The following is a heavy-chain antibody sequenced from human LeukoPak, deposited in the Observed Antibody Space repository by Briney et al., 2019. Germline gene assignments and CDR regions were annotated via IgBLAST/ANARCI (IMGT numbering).Heavy chain of an antibody. CDR3: ASVRCRSCYSFDN. CDR2: IYYSDST. Sequence: PSETLSLTCTVSGGSISSSSYYWGWIRQPPGKGLEWIGSIYYSDSTYYNPSLKSRVTLSLDTSKNQFSLKLSSVTAADTAVYYCASVRCRSCYSFDNWGQGTLVTASS. V-gene: IGHV4-39*01. CDR1: GGSISSSSYY. J-gene: IGHJ4*02. D-gene: IGHD2-15*01.